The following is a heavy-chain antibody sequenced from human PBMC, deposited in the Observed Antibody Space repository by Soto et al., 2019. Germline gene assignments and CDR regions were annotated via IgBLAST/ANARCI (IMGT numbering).Heavy chain of an antibody. Sequence: SETLSLTCTVSGGSISSSSYYWGWIRQPPGKGLEWIGSIYYSGSTYYNPSLKSRVTISVDTSKNQFSLKLSSVTAADTAVNYCASTSSSWYRYYYGMDVWGQGTTVTAP. CDR1: GGSISSSSYY. V-gene: IGHV4-39*01. D-gene: IGHD6-13*01. CDR2: IYYSGST. CDR3: ASTSSSWYRYYYGMDV. J-gene: IGHJ6*02.